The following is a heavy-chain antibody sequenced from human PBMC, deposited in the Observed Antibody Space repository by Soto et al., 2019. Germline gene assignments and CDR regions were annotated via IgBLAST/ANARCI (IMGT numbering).Heavy chain of an antibody. J-gene: IGHJ6*03. CDR2: IYYSGST. CDR3: ARGFFTNGVCLYYYYYYMDV. D-gene: IGHD2-8*01. V-gene: IGHV4-31*03. CDR1: GGSISSGGYY. Sequence: SETLSLTCTVSGGSISSGGYYWSWIRQHPGKGLEWIGYIYYSGSTYYNPSLKSRVTISVDTSKNQFSLKLSSVTAADTAVYYCARGFFTNGVCLYYYYYYMDVWGKGTPVTVPS.